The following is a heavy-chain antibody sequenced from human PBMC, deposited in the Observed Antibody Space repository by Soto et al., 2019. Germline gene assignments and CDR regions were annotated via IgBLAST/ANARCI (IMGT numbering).Heavy chain of an antibody. Sequence: EEQLVESGGGLVKPGGSLRLSCVASGFSLSSYTMSWVRQAPGKGLEWVSSIGISIGYIYYAESVTGRFTISRDNAQNSLFLEMNSLRAEDTALYFCSRNVLAVTEDAVDVWGQGTMVTVSS. CDR2: IGISIGYI. V-gene: IGHV3-21*01. J-gene: IGHJ3*01. CDR3: SRNVLAVTEDAVDV. D-gene: IGHD4-4*01. CDR1: GFSLSSYT.